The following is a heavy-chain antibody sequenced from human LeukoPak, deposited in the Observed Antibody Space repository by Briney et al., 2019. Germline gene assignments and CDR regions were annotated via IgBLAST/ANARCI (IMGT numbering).Heavy chain of an antibody. V-gene: IGHV4-59*01. J-gene: IGHJ3*02. Sequence: SETLSLTCTVSGGSISSYYWSWIRQPPGKGLEWIGYIYYSGSTNYNPSLKSRVTISVDTSKNQFSLKLSSVTAANTAVYYCARDSIRRGLLYHAVDIWGQGTMFTVSS. CDR2: IYYSGST. CDR1: GGSISSYY. D-gene: IGHD3-10*01. CDR3: ARDSIRRGLLYHAVDI.